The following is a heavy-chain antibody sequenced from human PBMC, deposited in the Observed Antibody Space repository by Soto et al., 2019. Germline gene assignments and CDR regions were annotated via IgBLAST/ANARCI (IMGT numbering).Heavy chain of an antibody. D-gene: IGHD6-13*01. V-gene: IGHV1-2*02. CDR1: GYTFTGYY. CDR2: INPNSGGT. CDR3: ALSLSSSCPGDY. Sequence: ASVKVSCKASGYTFTGYYMHWVRQAPGQGLEWMGWINPNSGGTNYAQKFQGRVTMTRDTSISTAYMELSRLRSDDTAVYYCALSLSSSCPGDYWGQGTLATVSS. J-gene: IGHJ4*02.